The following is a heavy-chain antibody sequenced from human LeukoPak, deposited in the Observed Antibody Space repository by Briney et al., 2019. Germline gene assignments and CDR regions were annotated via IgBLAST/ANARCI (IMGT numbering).Heavy chain of an antibody. J-gene: IGHJ3*02. Sequence: PGGSLRLSCAASGFTFSSYSMNWVRQAPGKGLEWVSSISSSSSYIYYADSVKGRFTISRDNAKNSLCLQMNSLRAEDTAVYYCARDPYSSGWPDAFDIWGQGTMVTVSS. V-gene: IGHV3-21*01. CDR2: ISSSSSYI. CDR1: GFTFSSYS. D-gene: IGHD6-19*01. CDR3: ARDPYSSGWPDAFDI.